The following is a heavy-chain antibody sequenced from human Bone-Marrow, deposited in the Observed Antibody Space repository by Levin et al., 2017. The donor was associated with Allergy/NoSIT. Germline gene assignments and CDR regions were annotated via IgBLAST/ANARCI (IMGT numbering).Heavy chain of an antibody. CDR1: GYSFDHYW. CDR2: IYPEDSDT. Sequence: HGESLKISCKTSGYSFDHYWIGWVRQMPGKGLEWMAIIYPEDSDTKYSPSFQGKVTISADKSASTAHLQWSSLEAADSAMYYCARHWGSTGTDSWGQGTLVTVSS. J-gene: IGHJ4*02. V-gene: IGHV5-51*01. D-gene: IGHD3-16*01. CDR3: ARHWGSTGTDS.